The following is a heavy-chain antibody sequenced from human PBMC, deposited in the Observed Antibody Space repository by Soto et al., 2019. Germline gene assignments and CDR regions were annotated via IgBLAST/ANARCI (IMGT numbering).Heavy chain of an antibody. Sequence: PGESLKISCKGFGYTFSSDWIGWVRQMPGKGLEWMGIIYPGDSDTRYSPSFEGQVTMSADKSISTAYLQWSNLKASDTAMYYCACFKGGVGDPAFDDWGAGTLVTVSS. V-gene: IGHV5-51*01. J-gene: IGHJ4*02. CDR3: ACFKGGVGDPAFDD. D-gene: IGHD3-16*01. CDR2: IYPGDSDT. CDR1: GYTFSSDW.